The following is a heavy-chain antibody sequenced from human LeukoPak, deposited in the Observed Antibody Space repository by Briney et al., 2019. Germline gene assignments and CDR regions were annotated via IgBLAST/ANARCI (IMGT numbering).Heavy chain of an antibody. D-gene: IGHD6-13*01. CDR3: AKGITAFYYMDV. CDR1: RFTFSIYD. J-gene: IGHJ6*03. Sequence: PGGSLRLSCAASRFTFSIYDMHWVRQAPGKGLEWVAFIRDDGSDKYYADSVKGRFTISRDNSKNTLYLQMSSLRGEDTAVYYCAKGITAFYYMDVWGKGTTVTVSS. CDR2: IRDDGSDK. V-gene: IGHV3-30*02.